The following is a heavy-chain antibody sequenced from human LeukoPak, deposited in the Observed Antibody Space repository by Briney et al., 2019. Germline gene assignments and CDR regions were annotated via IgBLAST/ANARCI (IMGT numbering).Heavy chain of an antibody. J-gene: IGHJ4*02. Sequence: GGSLRLSCAASGFTFSSYWMHWVRQAPGKGLVWVSRINSDGSSTSYADSVKGRFTISRDNAKNTLYLQMNSLRAEDTAVYYCARGGAGYSSGWYSPNFDCWGQGTLVTVSS. D-gene: IGHD6-19*01. CDR2: INSDGSST. CDR1: GFTFSSYW. V-gene: IGHV3-74*01. CDR3: ARGGAGYSSGWYSPNFDC.